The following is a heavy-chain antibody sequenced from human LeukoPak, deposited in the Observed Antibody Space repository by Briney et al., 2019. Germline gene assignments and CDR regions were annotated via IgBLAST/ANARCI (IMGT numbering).Heavy chain of an antibody. CDR1: GGSISSSSYY. V-gene: IGHV4-61*01. J-gene: IGHJ4*02. CDR3: ARVGYSYGFYYFDY. CDR2: IYYSGST. D-gene: IGHD5-18*01. Sequence: PSETLSLTCTVSGGSISSSSYYWSWIRQPPGKGLEWIGYIYYSGSTNYNPSLKSRVTISVDTSKNQFSLKLSSVTAADTAVYYCARVGYSYGFYYFDYWGQGTLVTVSS.